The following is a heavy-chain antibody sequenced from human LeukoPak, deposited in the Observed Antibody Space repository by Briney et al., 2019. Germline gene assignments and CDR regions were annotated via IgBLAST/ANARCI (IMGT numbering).Heavy chain of an antibody. CDR2: INREGREK. J-gene: IGHJ4*02. CDR1: GFTFSTYW. V-gene: IGHV3-7*03. Sequence: PGGSLRLSCAACGFTFSTYWMRWVREAPGKGGEGVANINREGREKYYGDSVKGRYTISRDNAKNSLYLQMNSLRAEDTAVYYCAREAWRVFDYWGQGTLATVSS. CDR3: AREAWRVFDY.